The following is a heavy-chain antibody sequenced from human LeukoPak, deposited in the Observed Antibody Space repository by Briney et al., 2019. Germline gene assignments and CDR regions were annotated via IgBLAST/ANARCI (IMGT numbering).Heavy chain of an antibody. Sequence: SETLSLTCTVSGGSISSYYWSWIRQPPGKGLEWIGYIYYSGSTNYNPSLKSRVTISVDTSKNQFSLKLSSVTAADTAVYYCAKKRPGDTLASLDYWGQGSLVTVSS. J-gene: IGHJ4*02. V-gene: IGHV4-59*13. CDR1: GGSISSYY. CDR3: AKKRPGDTLASLDY. CDR2: IYYSGST. D-gene: IGHD2-2*02.